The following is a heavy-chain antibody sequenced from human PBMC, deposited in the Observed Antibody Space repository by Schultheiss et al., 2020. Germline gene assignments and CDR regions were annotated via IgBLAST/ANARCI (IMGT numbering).Heavy chain of an antibody. V-gene: IGHV3-66*02. D-gene: IGHD2-21*02. J-gene: IGHJ4*02. CDR1: GFTFSSYE. CDR3: ARDQARMVTAMSYPTD. CDR2: IYSGGST. Sequence: GGSLRLSCAASGFTFSSYEMNWVRQAPGKGLEWVSVIYSGGSTYYADSVKGRFTISRDNSKNTLYLQMNSLRAEDTAVYYCARDQARMVTAMSYPTDWGQGTLVTVSS.